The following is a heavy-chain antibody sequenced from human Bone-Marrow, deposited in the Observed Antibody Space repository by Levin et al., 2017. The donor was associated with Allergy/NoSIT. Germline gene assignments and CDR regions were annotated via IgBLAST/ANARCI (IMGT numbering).Heavy chain of an antibody. CDR1: GFTVSNNY. Sequence: GESLKISCAASGFTVSNNYMSWVRQAPGKGLEWVSLIYSGGSTYYADSVKGRFTIPRDSSKTTLYLQLNSLRADDTAVYSCMDRGLQAYWGQGTLVIVSS. V-gene: IGHV3-53*01. CDR2: IYSGGST. D-gene: IGHD2-2*03. J-gene: IGHJ4*02. CDR3: MDRGLQAY.